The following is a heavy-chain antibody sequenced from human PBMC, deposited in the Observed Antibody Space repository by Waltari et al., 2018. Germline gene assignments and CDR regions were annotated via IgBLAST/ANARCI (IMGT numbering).Heavy chain of an antibody. D-gene: IGHD3-10*01. CDR2: NDPEDGET. J-gene: IGHJ4*02. CDR3: APLPGGSGQTFDY. Sequence: EVELVQSGAEVKKPGATVKISCKASGYTFMDYFMHWVQQAPGNGLEWMGRNDPEDGETVYSEKFQGRVTITADTSTDTAYMELSSLTSGDTAVYYCAPLPGGSGQTFDYWGQGTLVTVSS. CDR1: GYTFMDYF. V-gene: IGHV1-69-2*01.